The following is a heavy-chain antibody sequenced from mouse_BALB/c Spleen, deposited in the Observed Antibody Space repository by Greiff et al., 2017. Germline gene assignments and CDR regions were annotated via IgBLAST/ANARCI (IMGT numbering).Heavy chain of an antibody. CDR1: GYSITSGYY. D-gene: IGHD2-2*01. CDR3: ASVLVHAMDY. J-gene: IGHJ4*01. V-gene: IGHV3-6*02. CDR2: ISYDGSN. Sequence: ESGPGLVKPSQSLSLTCSVTGYSITSGYYWNWIRQFPGNKLEWMGYISYDGSNNYNPSLKNRISITRDPSKNQFFLKLNSVTTEDTATYYCASVLVHAMDYWGQGTSVTVSS.